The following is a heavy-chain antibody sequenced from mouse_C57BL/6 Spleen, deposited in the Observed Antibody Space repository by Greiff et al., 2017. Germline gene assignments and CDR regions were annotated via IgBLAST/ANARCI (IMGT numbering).Heavy chain of an antibody. J-gene: IGHJ3*01. CDR1: GYTFTDYE. CDR2: IDPETGGT. V-gene: IGHV1-15*01. D-gene: IGHD2-3*01. Sequence: VKLMESGAELVRPGASVTLSCKASGYTFTDYEMHWVKQTPVHGLEWIGAIDPETGGTAYNQKFKGKAILTADKSSSTAYMELRSLTSEDSAVYYCTRWLLPYWGQGTLVTVSA. CDR3: TRWLLPY.